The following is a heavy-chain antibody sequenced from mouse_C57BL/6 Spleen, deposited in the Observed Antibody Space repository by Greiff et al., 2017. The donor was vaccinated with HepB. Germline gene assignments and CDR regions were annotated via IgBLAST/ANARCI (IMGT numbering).Heavy chain of an antibody. CDR2: INPSTGGT. D-gene: IGHD1-1*01. V-gene: IGHV1-43*01. CDR1: GYSFTGYY. CDR3: ARDYYGSSLYAMDY. Sequence: EVKLQQSGPELVKPGASVKISCKASGYSFTGYYMHWVKQSSEKSLEWIGEINPSTGGTSYNQKFKGKATLTVDKSSSTAYMQLKSLTSEDSAVYYCARDYYGSSLYAMDYWGQGTSVTVSS. J-gene: IGHJ4*01.